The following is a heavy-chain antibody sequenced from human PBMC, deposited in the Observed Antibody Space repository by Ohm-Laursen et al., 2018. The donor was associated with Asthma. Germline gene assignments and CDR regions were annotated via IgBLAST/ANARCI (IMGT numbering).Heavy chain of an antibody. J-gene: IGHJ3*02. V-gene: IGHV3-30*03. CDR2: ISYDGSNK. D-gene: IGHD3-10*01. CDR1: GFTFSSYG. Sequence: SLRLSCAASGFTFSSYGMHWVRQAPGKGLEWVTVISYDGSNKHYADSVKGRFTISRDNSKNTLYLQMNSLRAEDTAVYYCASGGWFGELTAFDIWGQGTMVAVSS. CDR3: ASGGWFGELTAFDI.